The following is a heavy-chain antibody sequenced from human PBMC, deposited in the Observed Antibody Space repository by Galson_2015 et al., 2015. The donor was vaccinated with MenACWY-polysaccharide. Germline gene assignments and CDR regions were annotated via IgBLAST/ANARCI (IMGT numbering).Heavy chain of an antibody. CDR3: ARGHTVLPV. CDR2: TNRNGTSI. Sequence: ALRLSCAASGFGFSDYYMSWSPQAPGTGVERISYTNRNGTSIYYGDSVKGRFTISRDNAKSSLFLQMDSLTAEDTAVYYCARGHTVLPVWGQGTLVTVSS. V-gene: IGHV3-11*01. CDR1: GFGFSDYY. J-gene: IGHJ4*02. D-gene: IGHD4-11*01.